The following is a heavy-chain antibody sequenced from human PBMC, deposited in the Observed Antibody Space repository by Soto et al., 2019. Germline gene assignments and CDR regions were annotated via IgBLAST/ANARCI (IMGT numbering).Heavy chain of an antibody. CDR3: ARDIGSEWFGELLVDWFDP. CDR1: GGSISSYY. J-gene: IGHJ5*02. D-gene: IGHD3-10*01. CDR2: IYTSGST. Sequence: PSETLSLTCTVSGGSISSYYWSWIRQPAGKGLEWIGRIYTSGSTNYNPSLKSRVTMSVDTYKNQFALKLSPVTAADTAVYYCARDIGSEWFGELLVDWFDPWGQGTLVTVSS. V-gene: IGHV4-4*07.